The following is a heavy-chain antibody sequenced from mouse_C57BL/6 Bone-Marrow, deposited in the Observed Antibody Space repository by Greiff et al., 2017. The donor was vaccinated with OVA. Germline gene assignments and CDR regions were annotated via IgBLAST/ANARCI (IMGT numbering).Heavy chain of an antibody. CDR1: GYSFTDYN. D-gene: IGHD1-1*01. J-gene: IGHJ1*03. V-gene: IGHV1-39*01. Sequence: EVKLQESGPELVKPGASVKISCKASGYSFTDYNMNWVKQSNGKSLEWIGVINPNYGTTIYNQKFKGKATLTVDQSSSTAYMQLNILTSEDSAVYYCAFYYGSSYRYFDVWGTGTTVTVSS. CDR3: AFYYGSSYRYFDV. CDR2: INPNYGTT.